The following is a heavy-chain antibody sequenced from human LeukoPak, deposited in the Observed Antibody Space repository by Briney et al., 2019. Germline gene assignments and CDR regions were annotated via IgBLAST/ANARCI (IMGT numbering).Heavy chain of an antibody. CDR3: ARGAARPSYYFDY. Sequence: SETLSLTCAVYGGSFSGYYWSWIRQPPGKGLEWIGEIKHSGSTNYNPSLKSRVTISVDTSKNQFSLKLSSVTAADTAVYYCARGAARPSYYFDYWGQGTLVTVSS. V-gene: IGHV4-34*01. D-gene: IGHD6-6*01. CDR2: IKHSGST. J-gene: IGHJ4*02. CDR1: GGSFSGYY.